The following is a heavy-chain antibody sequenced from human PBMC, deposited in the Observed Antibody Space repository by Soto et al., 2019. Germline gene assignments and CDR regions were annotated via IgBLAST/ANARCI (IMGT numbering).Heavy chain of an antibody. CDR2: IYVTGAV. D-gene: IGHD2-21*01. CDR3: ARLRIATNNYKWFDP. V-gene: IGHV4-31*03. Sequence: LSLTCSVSGAALNSGNYYWSWIRQVPGKGLEWIGHIYVTGAVDYNPPLRGRITISQDTSERQFSLNLRLVTAADTAVYYCARLRIATNNYKWFDPWGQGTLVTVSS. CDR1: GAALNSGNYY. J-gene: IGHJ5*02.